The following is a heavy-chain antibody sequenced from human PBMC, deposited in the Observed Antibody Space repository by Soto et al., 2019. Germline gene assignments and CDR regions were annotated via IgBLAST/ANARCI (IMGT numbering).Heavy chain of an antibody. V-gene: IGHV3-30-3*01. CDR3: APPRGATGNLFDY. J-gene: IGHJ4*02. D-gene: IGHD1-26*01. Sequence: VQLVESGGGVVLPGRSLRLSCEAAGFTFRSYSMHWVRQAPGKGLEWVAVISFDGSETFYRDSVRGRFTVSRDNPKNTLYLQMDRVTAEDTAIYYCAPPRGATGNLFDYWGQGT. CDR2: ISFDGSET. CDR1: GFTFRSYS.